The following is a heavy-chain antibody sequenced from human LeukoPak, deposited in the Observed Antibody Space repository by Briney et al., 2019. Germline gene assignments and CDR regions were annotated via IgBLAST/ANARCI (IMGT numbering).Heavy chain of an antibody. CDR1: GYTLTELS. J-gene: IGHJ6*02. D-gene: IGHD5-18*01. Sequence: ASVKVSCKVSGYTLTELSMHWVRQAPGKGLEWMGGFDPEDGETIYAQKFQGRVTMTEDTSTDTAYMELSSLRSEDTAVYYCATDPVDTAMVKDRYYYGMDVWGQGTLVTVSS. CDR2: FDPEDGET. CDR3: ATDPVDTAMVKDRYYYGMDV. V-gene: IGHV1-24*01.